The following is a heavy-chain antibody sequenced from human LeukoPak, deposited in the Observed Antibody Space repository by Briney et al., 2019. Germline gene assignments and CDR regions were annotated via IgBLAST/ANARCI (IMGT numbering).Heavy chain of an antibody. J-gene: IGHJ5*02. V-gene: IGHV1-69*05. Sequence: ASVKVSCKASGGTFSSYAISWVRQAPGQGLEWMGGLIPIFGTANYAQKFQGRVTITTDESTSTAYMELSSLRSEDTAVYYCAILSGPIAVVTAIQNWFDPWGQGTLVTVSS. CDR1: GGTFSSYA. D-gene: IGHD2-21*02. CDR3: AILSGPIAVVTAIQNWFDP. CDR2: LIPIFGTA.